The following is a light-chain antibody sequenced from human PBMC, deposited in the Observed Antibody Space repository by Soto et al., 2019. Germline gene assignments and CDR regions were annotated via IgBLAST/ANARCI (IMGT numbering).Light chain of an antibody. CDR3: QQYNSYLVT. Sequence: DIQMTQSPSTLSASVGDRVTITCRASQSISSWLAWYQQKPGKSPKLLIYKASSLESGVQSRFSGSGSGTEFALTISSLQPDDFATYYCQQYNSYLVTFGQGTKVEIK. J-gene: IGKJ1*01. CDR1: QSISSW. V-gene: IGKV1-5*03. CDR2: KAS.